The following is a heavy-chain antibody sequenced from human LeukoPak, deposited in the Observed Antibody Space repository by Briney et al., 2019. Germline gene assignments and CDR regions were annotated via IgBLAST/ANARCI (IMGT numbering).Heavy chain of an antibody. CDR3: AKTTTGYSSGRFPGWPVDY. D-gene: IGHD6-19*01. V-gene: IGHV3-23*01. CDR2: FFGSGGST. J-gene: IGHJ4*02. CDR1: GFTFSSYA. Sequence: GGSLRPSCAASGFTFSSYAMYWVRQAPGKGLEWVSGFFGSGGSTHYADSVKGRFTISRDNSKNTVYLQMNSLRAEDTAVYYCAKTTTGYSSGRFPGWPVDYWGQGTLVTVSS.